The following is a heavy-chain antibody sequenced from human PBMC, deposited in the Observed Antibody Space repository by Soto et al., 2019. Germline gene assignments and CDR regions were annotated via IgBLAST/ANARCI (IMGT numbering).Heavy chain of an antibody. Sequence: SETLSLTCAVSGDSVTSNVWWSWVRQPPGKGLEWIGEAYHNGLTDYNPSLKSRVTMSVDTSKNEFSLKLTSLTAADTAIYYCARDAAVPGESDRFDYCGQGTLVTVSS. CDR2: AYHNGLT. J-gene: IGHJ4*02. CDR3: ARDAAVPGESDRFDY. D-gene: IGHD6-19*01. V-gene: IGHV4-4*02. CDR1: GDSVTSNVW.